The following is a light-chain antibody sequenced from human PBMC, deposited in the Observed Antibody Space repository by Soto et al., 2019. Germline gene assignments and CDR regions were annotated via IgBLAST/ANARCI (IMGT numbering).Light chain of an antibody. V-gene: IGKV3-20*01. CDR3: QQYGSSPRT. Sequence: GLSQSPGTLSLSKGERATLSCRASQSVSSSYLAWYQQKPGQAPRLLIYGASSRATGIPDRFSGSGSGTDFTLTISRLEPEDFAVYYCQQYGSSPRTFGQGTKVDNK. CDR2: GAS. J-gene: IGKJ1*01. CDR1: QSVSSSY.